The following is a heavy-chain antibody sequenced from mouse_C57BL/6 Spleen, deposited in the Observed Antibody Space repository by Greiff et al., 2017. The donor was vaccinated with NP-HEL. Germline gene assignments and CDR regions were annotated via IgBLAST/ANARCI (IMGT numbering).Heavy chain of an antibody. CDR2: IDPSDSYT. D-gene: IGHD2-2*01. Sequence: QVQLQQPGAELVRPGTSVKLSCKASGYTFTSYWMHWVKQRPGQGLEWIGVIDPSDSYTNYNQKFKGKATLTVDTSSSTAYMQLSSLTSEDSAVYYCARSGGYDEGRFAYWGQGTLVTVSA. J-gene: IGHJ3*01. CDR1: GYTFTSYW. V-gene: IGHV1-59*01. CDR3: ARSGGYDEGRFAY.